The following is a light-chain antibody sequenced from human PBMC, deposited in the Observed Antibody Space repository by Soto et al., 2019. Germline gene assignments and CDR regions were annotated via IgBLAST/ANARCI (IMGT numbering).Light chain of an antibody. Sequence: DIQMTQSPSSLSASLGDRVTITCRASQSVNSGLNWYQQKPGEAPNLLIYAASSLQSGVPLRFSGSGSGTDFTLTISSLQPEDLAPYFCQANYSTPPSFGQGTKLEIK. CDR1: QSVNSG. CDR2: AAS. V-gene: IGKV1-39*01. CDR3: QANYSTPPS. J-gene: IGKJ2*01.